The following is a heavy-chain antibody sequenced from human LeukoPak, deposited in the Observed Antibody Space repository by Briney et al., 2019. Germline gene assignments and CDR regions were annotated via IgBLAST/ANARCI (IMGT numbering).Heavy chain of an antibody. CDR1: GYTFTSYD. CDR3: ARGRGVDTAMVTGYYYYGMDV. V-gene: IGHV1-8*01. D-gene: IGHD5-18*01. J-gene: IGHJ6*02. CDR2: MNPNSGNT. Sequence: ASVNVSCKASGYTFTSYDINWVRQATGQGLEWMGWMNPNSGNTGYEQKFQGRVTMTRNTSISTAYMELSSLRSEDTAVYYCARGRGVDTAMVTGYYYYGMDVWGQGTTVTVAS.